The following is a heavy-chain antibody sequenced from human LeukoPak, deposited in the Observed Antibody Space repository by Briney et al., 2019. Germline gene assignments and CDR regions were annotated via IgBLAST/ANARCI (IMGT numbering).Heavy chain of an antibody. J-gene: IGHJ4*02. D-gene: IGHD2-2*01. CDR3: ARQYCSSNSCYFDY. Sequence: SETLSLTCAVYGGSFSGYYWSWIRQPPGKGLEWIGEINHSGSTNYNPSLKSRVTISVDTSKNQFSLRLSSVTAADTAVYYCARQYCSSNSCYFDYWGQGTLVTVSS. CDR1: GGSFSGYY. V-gene: IGHV4-34*01. CDR2: INHSGST.